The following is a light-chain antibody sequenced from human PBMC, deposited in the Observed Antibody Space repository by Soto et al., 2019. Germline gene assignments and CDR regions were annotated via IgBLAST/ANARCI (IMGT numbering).Light chain of an antibody. CDR1: QSIKNSY. J-gene: IGKJ1*01. CDR2: GAS. CDR3: QQYGSSPRT. Sequence: EIVLTQSPGTLSLSPGERATLSCKASQSIKNSYLAWYQQRPGQAPRLLIYGASSRATGIPDRFSGSGSGTDFTLTISRLEPEDFAVYYCQQYGSSPRTFGQGTKVESK. V-gene: IGKV3-20*01.